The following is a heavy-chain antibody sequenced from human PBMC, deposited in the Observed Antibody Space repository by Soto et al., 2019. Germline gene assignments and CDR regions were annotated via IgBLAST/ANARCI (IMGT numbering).Heavy chain of an antibody. V-gene: IGHV4-4*02. CDR1: GGSISSSNW. Sequence: TSETLSLTCAVSGGSISSSNWWSWVRQPPGKGLEWIGEIYHSGSTNYNPSLKSRVTISVDKSKNQFSLKLSSVTAADTAVYYCARDPNTTEKQLARPSGMDVWGQGTKVPVYS. D-gene: IGHD6-13*01. CDR3: ARDPNTTEKQLARPSGMDV. J-gene: IGHJ6*02. CDR2: IYHSGST.